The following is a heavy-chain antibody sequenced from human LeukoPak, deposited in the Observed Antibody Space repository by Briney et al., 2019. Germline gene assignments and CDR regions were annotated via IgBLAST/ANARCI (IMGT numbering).Heavy chain of an antibody. V-gene: IGHV3-23*01. D-gene: IGHD5-12*01. CDR3: AKYPWRYFDY. J-gene: IGHJ4*02. Sequence: GGSLRLSCAASGFTFSSYAMSWVRQAPGKGLEWVSGISGSGGSTYYADSVKGRFTISRDNSKNTLYLQMNSLRVEDTTVYYCAKYPWRYFDYWGQGTLVTVSS. CDR1: GFTFSSYA. CDR2: ISGSGGST.